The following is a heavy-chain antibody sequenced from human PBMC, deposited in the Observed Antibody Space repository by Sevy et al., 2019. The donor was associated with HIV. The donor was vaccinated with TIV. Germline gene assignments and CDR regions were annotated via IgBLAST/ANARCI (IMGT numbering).Heavy chain of an antibody. D-gene: IGHD3-22*01. Sequence: SETLSLTCTVSGGSISSYYWSWIRQPPGKGLEWIGYIYYSGSTNYNPSLKSRVTISVDTSKNQFSLKLSSLTAADTAVYYCARADYYYDSSGYYYYFDYWGQGTLVTVSS. CDR3: ARADYYYDSSGYYYYFDY. CDR1: GGSISSYY. CDR2: IYYSGST. J-gene: IGHJ4*02. V-gene: IGHV4-59*01.